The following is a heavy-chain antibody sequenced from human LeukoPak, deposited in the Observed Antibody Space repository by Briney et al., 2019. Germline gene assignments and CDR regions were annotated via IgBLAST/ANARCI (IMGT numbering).Heavy chain of an antibody. Sequence: GGSLRLSCAASGFTFSSYAMHWVRQAPGKGLEWVAVISYDGSNKYYADSVKGRFTISRDNSKNTLYLQMNSLRAEDTAVYYCAKGSKEVLFTRDHYMDVWGKGTTVTISS. V-gene: IGHV3-30*04. D-gene: IGHD3-3*01. CDR3: AKGSKEVLFTRDHYMDV. J-gene: IGHJ6*03. CDR2: ISYDGSNK. CDR1: GFTFSSYA.